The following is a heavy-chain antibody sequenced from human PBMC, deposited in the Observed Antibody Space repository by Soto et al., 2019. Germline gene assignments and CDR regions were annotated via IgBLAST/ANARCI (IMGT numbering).Heavy chain of an antibody. J-gene: IGHJ3*02. CDR2: ISSNGGST. CDR1: GFTFSSYA. Sequence: GESLKISCAASGFTFSSYAMHWVRQAPGKGLEYVSAISSNGGSTYYANSVKGRFTISRDNSKNTLYLQMGSLRAEDMAVYYCARLDYGSGSYAFDIWGQGTMVTVSS. D-gene: IGHD3-10*01. V-gene: IGHV3-64*01. CDR3: ARLDYGSGSYAFDI.